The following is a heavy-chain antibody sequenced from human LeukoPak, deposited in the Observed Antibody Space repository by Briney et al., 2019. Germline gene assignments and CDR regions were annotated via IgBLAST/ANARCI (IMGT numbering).Heavy chain of an antibody. J-gene: IGHJ4*02. CDR3: AKDIEASI. Sequence: GGSLRLSCAASGFTFRSYEMDWVRQAPGKGLEWVSLISHSGANTFYADSVKGRFSVSRDNSKNTMYLQMNSLRAEDTAVYYCAKDIEASIWGQGTLVAVSS. CDR2: ISHSGANT. V-gene: IGHV3-23*01. CDR1: GFTFRSYE. D-gene: IGHD2-15*01.